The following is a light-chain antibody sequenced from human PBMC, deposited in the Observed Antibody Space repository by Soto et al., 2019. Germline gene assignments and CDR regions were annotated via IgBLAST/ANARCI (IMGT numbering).Light chain of an antibody. CDR2: GAS. Sequence: ESVLTQSPGTLSMSPGERATLSCRASQSVSSSYLAWYQQKPGKAPRLLIYGASSRATGIPDRFSGSGSGTDFTLTISRLEPEDFAVYYCQQYGSSPFTFGPGTKVDIK. CDR1: QSVSSSY. CDR3: QQYGSSPFT. V-gene: IGKV3-20*01. J-gene: IGKJ3*01.